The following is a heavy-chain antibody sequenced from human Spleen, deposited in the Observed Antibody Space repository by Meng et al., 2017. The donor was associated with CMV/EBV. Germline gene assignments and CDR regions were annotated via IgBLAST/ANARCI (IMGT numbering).Heavy chain of an antibody. CDR3: AHSRQYNDFWSAHFNWFDP. J-gene: IGHJ5*02. CDR2: IYWNDDK. V-gene: IGHV2-5*01. CDR1: GFSLSTSGVG. Sequence: SGPTLVKPTQTLTLTCTFSGFSLSTSGVGVGWIRQPPGKALEWLALIYWNDDKRYSPSLKSRLTITKDTSKNQVVLTMTNMDPVDTATYYCAHSRQYNDFWSAHFNWFDPWGQGTLVTVSS. D-gene: IGHD3-3*01.